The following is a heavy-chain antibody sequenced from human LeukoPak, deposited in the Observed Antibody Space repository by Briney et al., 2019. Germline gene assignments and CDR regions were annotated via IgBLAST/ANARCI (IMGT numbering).Heavy chain of an antibody. V-gene: IGHV3-30*18. D-gene: IGHD3-3*01. CDR1: GFTFSSYG. CDR3: AKDQVGYDFWSGSTGDYGMDV. Sequence: GGSLRLSCAASGFTFSSYGMHWVRQAPGKGLEWEAVISYDGSNKYYADSVKGRFTISRDNSKNTLYLQMNSLRAEDTAVYYCAKDQVGYDFWSGSTGDYGMDVWGQGTTVTVSS. CDR2: ISYDGSNK. J-gene: IGHJ6*02.